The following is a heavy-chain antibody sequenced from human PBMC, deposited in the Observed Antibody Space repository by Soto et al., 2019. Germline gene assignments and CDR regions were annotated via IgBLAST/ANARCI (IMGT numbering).Heavy chain of an antibody. CDR3: ARDRGDDYVWGSYAPYYFDY. CDR2: INPSGGST. Sequence: QVQLVQSGAEVKKPGASVKVSCKASGYTFTSYYMHWVRQAPGQGLEWMGIINPSGGSTSYAQKFQGRVTMTRDTSTSTVYMGLSSLRSEDTALYYCARDRGDDYVWGSYAPYYFDYWGQGTLVTVSS. V-gene: IGHV1-46*01. J-gene: IGHJ4*02. CDR1: GYTFTSYY. D-gene: IGHD3-16*01.